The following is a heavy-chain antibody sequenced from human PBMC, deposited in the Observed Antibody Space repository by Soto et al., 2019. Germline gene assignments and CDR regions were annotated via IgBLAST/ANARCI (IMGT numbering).Heavy chain of an antibody. J-gene: IGHJ4*02. V-gene: IGHV4-59*08. CDR1: GDSISSYY. Sequence: SETLSLTCTVSGDSISSYYWSWIRQPPGKGLEWIGYIYYSGSTNYNPSLKSRVTISRDTSKNQFSLKLNSMTAADTAVYYCARHNYGSGSTYFDYWGQGTLVTVSS. D-gene: IGHD3-10*01. CDR2: IYYSGST. CDR3: ARHNYGSGSTYFDY.